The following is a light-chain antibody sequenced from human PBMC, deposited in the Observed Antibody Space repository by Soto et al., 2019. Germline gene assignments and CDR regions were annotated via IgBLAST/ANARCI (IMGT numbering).Light chain of an antibody. Sequence: EMVMTQSPATLSVSPGERATLSCRASQSVSRNLAWYQQKPGQTPRLLIYGASPRVTGIPARFSGSGSGTEFTLTISSLQSEDFAVYYCHQYNNWPPTFGRGTKVEIK. CDR2: GAS. CDR1: QSVSRN. V-gene: IGKV3-15*01. J-gene: IGKJ1*01. CDR3: HQYNNWPPT.